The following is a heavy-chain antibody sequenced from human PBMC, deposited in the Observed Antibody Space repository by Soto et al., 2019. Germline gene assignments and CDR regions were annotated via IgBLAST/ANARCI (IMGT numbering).Heavy chain of an antibody. V-gene: IGHV4-34*01. CDR2: INHSGST. J-gene: IGHJ4*02. CDR3: ARDKITGPLDS. Sequence: SATLSLTCAVYCVYFSGYSFSWIRQPPGTGLERIGEINHSGSTNYNPSLKSRVTISVDTSKNQFSLKLTSVTAADTAVYYCARDKITGPLDSWCQGTLVTVS. CDR1: CVYFSGYS. D-gene: IGHD2-8*02.